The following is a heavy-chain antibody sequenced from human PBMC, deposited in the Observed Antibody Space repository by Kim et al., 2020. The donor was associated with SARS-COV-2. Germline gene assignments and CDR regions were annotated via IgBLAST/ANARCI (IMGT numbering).Heavy chain of an antibody. J-gene: IGHJ6*02. Sequence: GESLQISCKGSGYSFTSYWISWVRQMPGKGLEWMGRIDPSDSYTNYSPSFQGHVTISADKSISTAYLQWSSLKASDTAMYYCARHHDDILTGDYYYYYGMDVWGQGTTVTVSS. CDR3: ARHHDDILTGDYYYYYGMDV. CDR1: GYSFTSYW. CDR2: IDPSDSYT. V-gene: IGHV5-10-1*01. D-gene: IGHD3-9*01.